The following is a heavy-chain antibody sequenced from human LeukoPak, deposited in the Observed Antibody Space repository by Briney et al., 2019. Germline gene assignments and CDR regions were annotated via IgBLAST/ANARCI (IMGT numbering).Heavy chain of an antibody. CDR3: ARDVYYDSSYFFDY. J-gene: IGHJ4*02. V-gene: IGHV1-18*01. D-gene: IGHD3-22*01. Sequence: KIQGRVTMTTDTSTSTAYMELRSLRSDDTAVYYCARDVYYDSSYFFDYWGQGTLVTVSS.